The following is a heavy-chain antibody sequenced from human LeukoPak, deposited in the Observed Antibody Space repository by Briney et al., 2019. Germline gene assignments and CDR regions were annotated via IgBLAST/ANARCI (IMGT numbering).Heavy chain of an antibody. CDR2: ISWNSGSI. CDR3: AKGGMMTTVTPNWFDP. Sequence: PGRSLRLSCAASGFTFDDYAMPWVRQAPGKGLEWVSGISWNSGSIGYADSVKGRFTISRDNAKNSLYLQMNSLRAEDTALYYCAKGGMMTTVTPNWFDPWGQGTLVTVSS. CDR1: GFTFDDYA. V-gene: IGHV3-9*01. D-gene: IGHD4-11*01. J-gene: IGHJ5*02.